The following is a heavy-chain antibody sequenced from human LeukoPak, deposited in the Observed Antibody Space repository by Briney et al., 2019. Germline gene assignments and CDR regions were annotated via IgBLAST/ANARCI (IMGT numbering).Heavy chain of an antibody. J-gene: IGHJ4*02. Sequence: SETLSLTCTVSGGSISSGGYYWSWIRQHPGKGLEWIGSIYDSGSTYYNPSLKSRVTISVDTSKNQFSLKLSSVTAADMAVYYCARAGDSWYFDYWGQGTLVTVSS. CDR2: IYDSGST. V-gene: IGHV4-31*03. CDR1: GGSISSGGYY. D-gene: IGHD3-10*01. CDR3: ARAGDSWYFDY.